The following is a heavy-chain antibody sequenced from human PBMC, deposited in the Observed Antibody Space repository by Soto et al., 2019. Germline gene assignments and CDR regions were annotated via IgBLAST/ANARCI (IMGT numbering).Heavy chain of an antibody. Sequence: ASVKVSCKASGYTFTSYGISWVRQAPGQGLEWMGWISAYNGNTNYAQKHQGRDTMTTDTSTSTAYMELRSLRSDDTALYYCASSPPLKYSSSSISPDDYYYYYGMDVWGQGTTVTVSS. J-gene: IGHJ6*02. CDR2: ISAYNGNT. CDR1: GYTFTSYG. V-gene: IGHV1-18*01. CDR3: ASSPPLKYSSSSISPDDYYYYYGMDV. D-gene: IGHD6-13*01.